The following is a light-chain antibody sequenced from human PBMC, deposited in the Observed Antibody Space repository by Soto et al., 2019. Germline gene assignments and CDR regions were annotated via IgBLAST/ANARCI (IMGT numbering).Light chain of an antibody. Sequence: ESVLTQSPGTLSLSPGERATLSCRDCKIIANTYFAWYQQKPGQAPRLLIYGASNRATGIPDRFSGSGSGTDFTLTISRLEPEDSAVYYCQQYGASRSFGPGTKVEIK. CDR3: QQYGASRS. J-gene: IGKJ1*01. CDR2: GAS. CDR1: KIIANTY. V-gene: IGKV3-20*01.